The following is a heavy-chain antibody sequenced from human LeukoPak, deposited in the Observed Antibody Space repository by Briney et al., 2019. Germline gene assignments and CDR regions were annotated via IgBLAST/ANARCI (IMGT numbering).Heavy chain of an antibody. Sequence: HPGGSLRLSCAASRFTFRNYAMHWVRQAPGKGLEWVAVISSDGTNKDYADSVKGRFTISRDNAKNSLYVQMNSLRAEDTAVYYCARDRVGATSDAFDIWGQGTMVTVSS. CDR2: ISSDGTNK. CDR3: ARDRVGATSDAFDI. CDR1: RFTFRNYA. D-gene: IGHD1-26*01. J-gene: IGHJ3*02. V-gene: IGHV3-30*04.